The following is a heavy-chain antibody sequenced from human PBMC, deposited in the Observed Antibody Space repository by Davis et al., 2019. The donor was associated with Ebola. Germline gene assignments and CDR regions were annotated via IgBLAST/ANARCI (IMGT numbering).Heavy chain of an antibody. J-gene: IGHJ5*02. V-gene: IGHV1-2*06. D-gene: IGHD4-17*01. CDR3: ARSALTYGDYSNWFDP. CDR2: INPNSGGT. Sequence: ASVKVSCKASGYTFTGYYMHWVRQAPGQGLEWMGRINPNSGGTNYAQKFQGRVTMTRDTSISTAYMELSRLRSDDTAVYYCARSALTYGDYSNWFDPWGQGTLVTVSS. CDR1: GYTFTGYY.